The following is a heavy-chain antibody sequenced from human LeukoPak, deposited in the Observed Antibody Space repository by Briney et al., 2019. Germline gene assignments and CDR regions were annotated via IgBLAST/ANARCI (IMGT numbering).Heavy chain of an antibody. D-gene: IGHD3-22*01. CDR3: ARRERYYDSSGYYYDWFDP. Sequence: GESLKISCKGSGYSFTSYWIGWVRQMPGKGLEWMGIIYPVDSDTRYSPSFQGQVTISADKSISTAYLQWSSLKASDTAMYFCARRERYYDSSGYYYDWFDPWGQGTLVTVSS. J-gene: IGHJ5*02. CDR1: GYSFTSYW. V-gene: IGHV5-51*01. CDR2: IYPVDSDT.